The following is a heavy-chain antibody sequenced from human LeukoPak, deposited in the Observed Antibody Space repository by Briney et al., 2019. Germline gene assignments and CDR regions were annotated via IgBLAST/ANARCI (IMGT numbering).Heavy chain of an antibody. CDR3: AKGPLEWLLVPCYFDY. J-gene: IGHJ4*03. Sequence: GGSLRLSCAASGFTFSSYGMHWVRQAPGKGLEWVAVITYDGSNKYYADSVKGRFTISRDNSKNTLYLQMNSLRAEDTAVYYCAKGPLEWLLVPCYFDYWGQGTLVTVSS. CDR2: ITYDGSNK. CDR1: GFTFSSYG. D-gene: IGHD3-3*01. V-gene: IGHV3-30*18.